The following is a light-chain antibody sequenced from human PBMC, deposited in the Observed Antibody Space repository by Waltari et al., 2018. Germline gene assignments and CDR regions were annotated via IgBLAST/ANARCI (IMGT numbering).Light chain of an antibody. J-gene: IGKJ4*01. V-gene: IGKV1-27*01. CDR3: QKYNDVPQP. CDR2: AAS. CDR1: QDIGLH. Sequence: DVQMTQSPSSLSASVGDRVVITCRASQDIGLHLAWYQQKPGKVPKALIYAASTLYSGVPSRFSGSGSGTYFTLIISSLQPEDFATYYCQKYNDVPQPFGGGTRVEI.